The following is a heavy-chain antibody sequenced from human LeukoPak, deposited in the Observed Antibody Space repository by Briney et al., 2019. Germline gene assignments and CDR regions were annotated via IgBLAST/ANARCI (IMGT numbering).Heavy chain of an antibody. D-gene: IGHD2-15*01. CDR1: GGTFSSYA. Sequence: SVKVSCKASGGTFSSYAISWVRQAPGQGLEWRGGIIPIFGTANYAQKFQGRVTITADESTSTAYMELRSLRSEDTAVYYCASRAPDRRKAPVGTVFGGSGSYMDVWGEGTTVTVSS. J-gene: IGHJ6*03. CDR3: ASRAPDRRKAPVGTVFGGSGSYMDV. CDR2: IIPIFGTA. V-gene: IGHV1-69*13.